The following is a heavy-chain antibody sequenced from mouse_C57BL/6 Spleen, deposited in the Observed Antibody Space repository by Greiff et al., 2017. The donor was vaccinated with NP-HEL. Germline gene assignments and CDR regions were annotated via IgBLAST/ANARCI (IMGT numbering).Heavy chain of an antibody. Sequence: EVQLQQSGPELVKPGASVKISCKASGYTFTDYYMNWVKQSHGKSLEWIGDINPNNGGTSYNQKFKGKATLTVDKSSSTAYMELRSLTSEDSAVYYCAIGTLYDRAMDYWGQGTSVTVSS. D-gene: IGHD2-12*01. CDR1: GYTFTDYY. CDR2: INPNNGGT. CDR3: AIGTLYDRAMDY. V-gene: IGHV1-26*01. J-gene: IGHJ4*01.